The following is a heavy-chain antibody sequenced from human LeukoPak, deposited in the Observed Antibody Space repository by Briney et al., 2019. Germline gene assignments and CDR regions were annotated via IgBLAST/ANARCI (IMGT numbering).Heavy chain of an antibody. CDR1: GYTFTSYG. CDR3: ARDSAYDYVWGSYRMDDAFDI. Sequence: GASVKVSCKASGYTFTSYGISWVRQAPGQGLEWMGWISAYNGNTNYAQKLQGRVTMTTDTSTSTAYMELRSLRSDDTAAYYCARDSAYDYVWGSYRMDDAFDIWGQGTMVTVSS. CDR2: ISAYNGNT. D-gene: IGHD3-16*02. J-gene: IGHJ3*02. V-gene: IGHV1-18*01.